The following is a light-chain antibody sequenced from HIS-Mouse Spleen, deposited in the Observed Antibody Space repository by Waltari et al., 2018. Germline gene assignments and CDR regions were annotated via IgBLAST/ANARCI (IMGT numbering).Light chain of an antibody. Sequence: QSALTQPRSVSGSPGQSVTISCTGTSSDVGGYNFVSWYQQHPGKAPKLMIYDVSKRPSGVPDRFSGSKSGNTASLTISGLQAEDEAGYYCCSYAGSYTPWVFGGGTKLTVL. V-gene: IGLV2-11*01. CDR2: DVS. CDR1: SSDVGGYNF. CDR3: CSYAGSYTPWV. J-gene: IGLJ3*02.